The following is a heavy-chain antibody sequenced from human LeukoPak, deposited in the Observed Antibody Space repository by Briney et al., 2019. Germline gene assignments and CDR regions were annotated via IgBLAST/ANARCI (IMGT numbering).Heavy chain of an antibody. CDR1: GFISSDYY. J-gene: IGHJ4*02. V-gene: IGHV3-72*01. D-gene: IGHD6-19*01. CDR2: SRNKANRYST. Sequence: GGSLRLSCTASGFISSDYYMDWVRQAPGEGLEWVARSRNKANRYSTEYVASVKGRFTVSRDESKNSVYLQMNNLRIEDTAIYFCSRDENSRDTGWGSAGFWGQGTLVTVSS. CDR3: SRDENSRDTGWGSAGF.